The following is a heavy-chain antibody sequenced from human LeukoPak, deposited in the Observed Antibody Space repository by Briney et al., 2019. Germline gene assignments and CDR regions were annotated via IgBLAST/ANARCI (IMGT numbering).Heavy chain of an antibody. CDR3: ARGGNYYYYMDV. D-gene: IGHD1-26*01. CDR2: INPNSDGT. Sequence: ASVKVSCKASGYTFTSYYMHWVRQAPGQGLEWMGWINPNSDGTNYAQKFQGRVTMTRDTSISTAYMELSRLRSDDTAVYYCARGGNYYYYMDVWGKGTTVTVSS. CDR1: GYTFTSYY. J-gene: IGHJ6*03. V-gene: IGHV1-2*02.